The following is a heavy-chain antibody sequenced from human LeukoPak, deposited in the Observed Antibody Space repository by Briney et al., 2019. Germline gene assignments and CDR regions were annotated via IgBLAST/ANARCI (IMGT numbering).Heavy chain of an antibody. CDR3: AREALSGYSHGYYFDY. CDR2: IYYSGST. Sequence: PSETLSLTCTVSGGSISSGDYYWSWIRQPPGKGLEWIGYIYYSGSTYYNPSLKSRVTISVDTSKNQFSLKLSSVTAADTAVYYCAREALSGYSHGYYFDYWGQGTLVTVSS. J-gene: IGHJ4*02. CDR1: GGSISSGDYY. D-gene: IGHD5-18*01. V-gene: IGHV4-30-4*01.